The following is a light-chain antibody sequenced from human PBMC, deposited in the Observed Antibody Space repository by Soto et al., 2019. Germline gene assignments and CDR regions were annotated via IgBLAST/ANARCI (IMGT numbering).Light chain of an antibody. CDR2: GAS. CDR3: QQYGSSPWT. J-gene: IGKJ1*01. V-gene: IGKV3-20*01. CDR1: QSVSSSY. Sequence: EIVLTPSPGTLSLSPGERATLSCRASQSVSSSYLAWYQQKPGQAPRLLIYGASSRATGIPDRCSGSGSGTDFSLTISRLEPEDFAVYYCQQYGSSPWTVGQGTKVEIK.